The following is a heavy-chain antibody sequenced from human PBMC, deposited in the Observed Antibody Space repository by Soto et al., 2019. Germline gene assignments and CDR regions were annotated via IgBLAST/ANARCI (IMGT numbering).Heavy chain of an antibody. CDR3: ARDIRHYDSRGFYWYFDL. V-gene: IGHV3-11*01. CDR2: ISSSGTTI. CDR1: GFTFSDYY. D-gene: IGHD3-22*01. J-gene: IGHJ2*01. Sequence: PGGSLRLSCAASGFTFSDYYMSWIRQAPGKGLEWVSYISSSGTTIYYTDSVKGRFTISRDNAKNSLYLQMNSLRAEDTAVYYCARDIRHYDSRGFYWYFDLWGRGTLVTV.